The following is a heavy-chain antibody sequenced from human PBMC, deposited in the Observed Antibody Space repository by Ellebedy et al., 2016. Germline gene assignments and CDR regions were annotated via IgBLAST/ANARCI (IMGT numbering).Heavy chain of an antibody. CDR2: IYPGDSDT. V-gene: IGHV5-51*01. CDR1: GYTFTTYW. D-gene: IGHD1-1*01. Sequence: GESLKISCKASGYTFTTYWIGWVRQMPGKGLEWMGIIYPGDSDTRYSPSFQGQVTISADKSISTAYLQWSSLKASDTAMYYCARRGITTAFDIWGQGTMVTVSS. CDR3: ARRGITTAFDI. J-gene: IGHJ3*02.